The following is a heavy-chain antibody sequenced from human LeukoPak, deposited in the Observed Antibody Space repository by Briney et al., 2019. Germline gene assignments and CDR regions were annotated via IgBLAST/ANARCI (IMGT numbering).Heavy chain of an antibody. CDR3: ARARILTGYSPSDY. CDR2: INHSGST. V-gene: IGHV4-34*01. J-gene: IGHJ4*02. Sequence: SETLSLTCAVYGGSFSGYYWSWIRQPPGKGLEWIGEINHSGSTNYNPSLKSRVTISVDTSKNQFSLELSSVTAADTAVYYCARARILTGYSPSDYWGQGTLVTVSS. D-gene: IGHD3-9*01. CDR1: GGSFSGYY.